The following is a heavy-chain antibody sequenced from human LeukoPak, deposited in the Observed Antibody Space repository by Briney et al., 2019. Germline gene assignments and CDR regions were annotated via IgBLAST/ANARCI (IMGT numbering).Heavy chain of an antibody. CDR2: IYYSGST. D-gene: IGHD1-26*01. CDR1: GGSISSSSYY. J-gene: IGHJ5*02. V-gene: IGHV4-39*01. CDR3: ARQSGTHNWFDP. Sequence: SETLSLTCTVSGGSISSSSYYWGWIRQPPGKGLGWIGSIYYSGSTYYNPSLKSRVTISVDTSKNQFSLKLGSVTAADTAVYYCARQSGTHNWFDPWGQGTLVTVSS.